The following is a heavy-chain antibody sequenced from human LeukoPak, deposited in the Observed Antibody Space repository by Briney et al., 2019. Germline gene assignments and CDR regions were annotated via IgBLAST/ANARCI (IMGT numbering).Heavy chain of an antibody. Sequence: GGSLRLSCAASGFTFSSYAMSWVRQAPGEGLEWVSAISGSGGSTYYADSVKGRFTISRDNSRNTLYLQMNSLRAEDTAVYYCAKDGPDDFWTGYDYWGQGTLVTVSS. J-gene: IGHJ4*02. D-gene: IGHD3-3*01. V-gene: IGHV3-23*01. CDR1: GFTFSSYA. CDR2: ISGSGGST. CDR3: AKDGPDDFWTGYDY.